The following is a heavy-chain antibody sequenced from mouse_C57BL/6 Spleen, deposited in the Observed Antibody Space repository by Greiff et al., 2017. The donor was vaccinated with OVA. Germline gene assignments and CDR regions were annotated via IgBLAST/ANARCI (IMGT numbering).Heavy chain of an antibody. CDR1: GYTFTDYY. Sequence: QVQLQQSGAELVRPGASVKLSCKASGYTFTDYYINWVKQRPGQGLEWIARIYPGSGNTYYNEKFKGKATLTAEKSSSTAYMQLSSLTSEDSAVYFWAREDSSDAMDYWGKGTSVTVSS. J-gene: IGHJ4*01. CDR3: AREDSSDAMDY. V-gene: IGHV1-76*01. D-gene: IGHD1-1*01. CDR2: IYPGSGNT.